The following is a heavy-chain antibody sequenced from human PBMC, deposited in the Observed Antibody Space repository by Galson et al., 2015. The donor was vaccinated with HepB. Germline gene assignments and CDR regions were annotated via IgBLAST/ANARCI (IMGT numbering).Heavy chain of an antibody. Sequence: SETLSLTCTVSGGSISSYYWSWIRQPPGKGLEWIGYIYYSGSTNYNPSLKSRVTISVDRSRNQFSLKLSSVTAADTAVYYCARDGDGYNYYFDYWGQGTLVTVSS. CDR2: IYYSGST. CDR3: ARDGDGYNYYFDY. D-gene: IGHD5-24*01. V-gene: IGHV4-59*01. CDR1: GGSISSYY. J-gene: IGHJ4*02.